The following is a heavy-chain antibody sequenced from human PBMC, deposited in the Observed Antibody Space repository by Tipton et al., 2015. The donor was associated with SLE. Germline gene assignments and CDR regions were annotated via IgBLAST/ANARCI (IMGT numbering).Heavy chain of an antibody. Sequence: TLSLTCTVSGGSINSGDYFWTWIRQPAGKGLEWIGHIYTTGDTNYNPSPKSRVTIALDTSKKQFSLKLTSVTAADTAVYFCARESLGLRFLEWQQYIDYYGMDVWGQGTTVTVSS. V-gene: IGHV4-61*09. D-gene: IGHD3-3*01. CDR1: GGSINSGDYF. J-gene: IGHJ6*02. CDR2: IYTTGDT. CDR3: ARESLGLRFLEWQQYIDYYGMDV.